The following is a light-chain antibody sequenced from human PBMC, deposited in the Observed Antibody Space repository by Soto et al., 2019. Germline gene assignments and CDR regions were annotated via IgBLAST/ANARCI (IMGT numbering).Light chain of an antibody. Sequence: EIVMTQSPATLSVSPGERVTLSCRASQSVSSNLAWYQQKVGQGPRLLIFGASTRAIGIPARFSGSGSGTDFTLTISSLQSEDFAVYYCQHYNELPLTFGGGTKVDIK. J-gene: IGKJ4*01. CDR1: QSVSSN. CDR2: GAS. V-gene: IGKV3-15*01. CDR3: QHYNELPLT.